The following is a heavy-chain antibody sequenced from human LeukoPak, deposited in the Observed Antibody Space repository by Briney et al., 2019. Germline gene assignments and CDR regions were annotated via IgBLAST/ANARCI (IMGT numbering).Heavy chain of an antibody. CDR1: GGTFSRHA. J-gene: IGHJ4*02. V-gene: IGHV1-69*01. CDR2: IIPIFGTA. CDR3: ARLLDLTFDY. Sequence: VASVKVSCKASGGTFSRHAISWVRQAPGQGLEWMGAIIPIFGTANYAQKLRGRVTITADESTTTASMELSSLRCEDTAVYYCARLLDLTFDYWGRGTLVTVSS. D-gene: IGHD1-7*01.